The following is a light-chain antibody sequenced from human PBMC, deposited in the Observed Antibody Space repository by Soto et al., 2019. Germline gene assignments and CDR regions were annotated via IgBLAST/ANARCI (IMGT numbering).Light chain of an antibody. J-gene: IGKJ1*01. Sequence: EIVLTQSPGTLSLSPGETATLSCRASQSVNSTSLAWYQQKPGQAPRLLIHGASGRATGIPDRFSGSGSGTDFTLTISRLGPEDFAVYFCQRYYDSVWPFGQGTKVEIK. CDR2: GAS. CDR3: QRYYDSVWP. CDR1: QSVNSTS. V-gene: IGKV3-20*01.